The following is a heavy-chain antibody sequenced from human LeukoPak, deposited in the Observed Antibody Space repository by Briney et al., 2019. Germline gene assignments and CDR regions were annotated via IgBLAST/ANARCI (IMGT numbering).Heavy chain of an antibody. CDR1: GFTFSNYW. J-gene: IGHJ4*02. CDR2: INDAGRDI. D-gene: IGHD1-26*01. CDR3: TRIRVGAHQLEY. V-gene: IGHV3-74*01. Sequence: GGSLRLSCAASGFTFSNYWMNWVRQAPGQGLVWLSRINDAGRDISYADSVKGRFTSSRDNAKNTLYPQMNSLRAEDTAVYYCTRIRVGAHQLEYWGQGTLVTVSS.